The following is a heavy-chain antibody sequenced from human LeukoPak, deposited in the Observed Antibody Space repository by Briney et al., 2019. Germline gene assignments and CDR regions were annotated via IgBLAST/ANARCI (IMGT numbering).Heavy chain of an antibody. D-gene: IGHD6-13*01. CDR3: ASVLDIAAAGTGDY. CDR2: ISNSGSSI. CDR1: GFTFSSYG. Sequence: GGSLRLSCAASGFTFSSYGMTWIRQAPGKGLEWVSYISNSGSSIYYADSVKGRFTTSRDNAKSSLYLQMNSLRAEDTAVYYCASVLDIAAAGTGDYWGQGTLVTVSS. V-gene: IGHV3-21*05. J-gene: IGHJ4*02.